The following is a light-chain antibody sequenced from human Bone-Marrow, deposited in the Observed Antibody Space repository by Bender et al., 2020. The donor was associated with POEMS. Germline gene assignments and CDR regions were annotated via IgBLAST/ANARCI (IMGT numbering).Light chain of an antibody. J-gene: IGLJ1*01. CDR3: SSYAGSNNLYV. CDR2: SSH. Sequence: QSVLTQPPSASGTPGQRVTISCSGGSSNIGAHAVNWYQHLPGTAPKLLLYSSHRRPSEVPDRFSGSRSGTSASLAISGLQADDEADYYCSSYAGSNNLYVFGTGTWVSVL. CDR1: SSNIGAHA. V-gene: IGLV1-44*01.